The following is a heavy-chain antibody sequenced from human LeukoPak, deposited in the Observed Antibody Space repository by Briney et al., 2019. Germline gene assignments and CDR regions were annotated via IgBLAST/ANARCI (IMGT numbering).Heavy chain of an antibody. CDR1: GGSISSHY. CDR3: ASRGVAAAYDAFDI. CDR2: IYYSGST. Sequence: SETLSLTCTVPGGSISSHYWSWIRQPPGKGLEWIGYIYYSGSTNYNPSLKSRVTISVDTSKNQFSLKLTSVTAADTAVYYCASRGVAAAYDAFDIWGQGTMVTVSS. V-gene: IGHV4-59*08. J-gene: IGHJ3*02. D-gene: IGHD6-13*01.